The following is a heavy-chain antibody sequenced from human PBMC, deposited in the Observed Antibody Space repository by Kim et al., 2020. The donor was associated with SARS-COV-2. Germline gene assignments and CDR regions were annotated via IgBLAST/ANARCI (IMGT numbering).Heavy chain of an antibody. D-gene: IGHD6-19*01. J-gene: IGHJ4*02. CDR3: ARVGSSGWYPDY. CDR1: GFTFSSYE. Sequence: GGSLRLSCAASGFTFSSYEMNWVRQAPGKGLEWVSYISSSGSTIYYADSVKGRFTISRDNAKNSLYLQMNSLRAEDTAVYYCARVGSSGWYPDYWGQGTLVTVSS. CDR2: ISSSGSTI. V-gene: IGHV3-48*03.